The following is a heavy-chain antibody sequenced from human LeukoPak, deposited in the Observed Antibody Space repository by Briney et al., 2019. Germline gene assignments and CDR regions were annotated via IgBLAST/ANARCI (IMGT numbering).Heavy chain of an antibody. CDR3: ARVRYCSTNRCYDREFDS. Sequence: SETLSLTCTVSGGSISNCYWSWIRQPPGQGLEWIGYIYYSGNTNYNPSLKSRVTISVDTSKNQFSLKLNSVTAADTAVYYCARVRYCSTNRCYDREFDSWGQGTLVTVSS. J-gene: IGHJ4*02. D-gene: IGHD2-2*01. CDR2: IYYSGNT. CDR1: GGSISNCY. V-gene: IGHV4-59*01.